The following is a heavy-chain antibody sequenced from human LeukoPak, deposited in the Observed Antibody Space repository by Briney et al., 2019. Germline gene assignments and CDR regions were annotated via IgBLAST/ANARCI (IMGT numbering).Heavy chain of an antibody. J-gene: IGHJ3*02. CDR2: IYTSGST. Sequence: SETLSLTCTVSGGSISSGSYYWSWIRQPAGKGLEWIGRIYTSGSTNYNPSLKSRVTISVDTYKNQFSLKRSSVTAADAAVYYCARGGSWYDAFDIWGQGTMVTVSS. CDR3: ARGGSWYDAFDI. V-gene: IGHV4-61*02. CDR1: GGSISSGSYY. D-gene: IGHD6-13*01.